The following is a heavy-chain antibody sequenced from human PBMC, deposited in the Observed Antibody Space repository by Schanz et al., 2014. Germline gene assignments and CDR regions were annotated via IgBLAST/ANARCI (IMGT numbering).Heavy chain of an antibody. CDR1: GFSFSTYA. V-gene: IGHV3-30*04. J-gene: IGHJ4*02. CDR3: AKYGGELGVSFEY. D-gene: IGHD7-27*01. Sequence: QVQLVESGGGVVQPGRSLRLSCAASGFSFSTYAMHWVRQAPGKGLRCVAVISGNGGEKYYADSVKGRFTISRDNAKNSLYLQMNSLRPEDTAVYYCAKYGGELGVSFEYWGQGTLVTVSS. CDR2: ISGNGGEK.